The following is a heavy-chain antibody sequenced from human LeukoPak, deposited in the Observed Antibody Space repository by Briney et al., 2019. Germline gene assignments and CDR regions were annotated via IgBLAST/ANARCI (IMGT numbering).Heavy chain of an antibody. CDR3: AREGLPYYDFWSGYPDY. V-gene: IGHV4-59*12. CDR1: GGSISNKY. J-gene: IGHJ4*02. Sequence: SETLSLTCTVSGGSISNKYWSWIRQPPGKGLEWIGYIYYSGSTNYNPSLKSRVTILVDTSKNQFSLKLSSVTAADTAVYYCAREGLPYYDFWSGYPDYWGQGTLVTVSS. CDR2: IYYSGST. D-gene: IGHD3-3*01.